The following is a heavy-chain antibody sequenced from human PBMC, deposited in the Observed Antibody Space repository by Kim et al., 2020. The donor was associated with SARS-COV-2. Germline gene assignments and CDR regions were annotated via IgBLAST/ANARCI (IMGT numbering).Heavy chain of an antibody. CDR1: GFTFSSYA. V-gene: IGHV3-23*01. CDR3: AKANKVDTAMVIRPSPATPFDY. J-gene: IGHJ4*02. CDR2: ISGSGGST. Sequence: GGSLRLSCAASGFTFSSYAMSWVRQAPGKGLEWVSAISGSGGSTYYADSVKGRFTISRDNSKNTLYLQMNSLRAEDTAVYYCAKANKVDTAMVIRPSPATPFDYWGQGTLVTVSS. D-gene: IGHD5-18*01.